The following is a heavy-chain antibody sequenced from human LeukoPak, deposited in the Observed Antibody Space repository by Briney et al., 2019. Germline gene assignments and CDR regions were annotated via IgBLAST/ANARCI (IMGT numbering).Heavy chain of an antibody. V-gene: IGHV3-7*01. CDR2: IKQDGSEK. Sequence: GGSLRLSCAASGFTFSSYWMSWVRQAPGKGLEWVANIKQDGSEKYYADSVKGRFTISRDNAKNSLYLQMNSLRAEDTAVYYCARRGLGYCSSTSCQNWFDPWGQGTLVTVSS. D-gene: IGHD2-2*01. J-gene: IGHJ5*02. CDR3: ARRGLGYCSSTSCQNWFDP. CDR1: GFTFSSYW.